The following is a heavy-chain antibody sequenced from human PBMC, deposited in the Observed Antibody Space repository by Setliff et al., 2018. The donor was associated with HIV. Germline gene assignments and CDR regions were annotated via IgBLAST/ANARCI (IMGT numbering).Heavy chain of an antibody. CDR2: IYHSGST. J-gene: IGHJ4*02. Sequence: KPSETLSLTCTVSGGSMTSSNYYWGWIRQPPGKGLEWIGSIYHSGSTYYNPSLKSRVTISVDTSKNQFSLKLSSVTAADTAVYYCAREGTTVTLDYWGQGTLVTVSS. CDR1: GGSMTSSNYY. V-gene: IGHV4-39*07. D-gene: IGHD4-4*01. CDR3: AREGTTVTLDY.